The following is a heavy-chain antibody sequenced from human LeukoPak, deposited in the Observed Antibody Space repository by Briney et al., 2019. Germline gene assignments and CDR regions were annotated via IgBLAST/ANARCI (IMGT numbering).Heavy chain of an antibody. Sequence: SETLSLTCTASGGSISITSYYWGWIRQPPGKGLEWIGSIYKSGSTYYNPSLKSRVTISVDTSKNQFSLKLSSVTAADTAVYYCARLWGYSYGYLDYWGQGTLVTVSS. CDR2: IYKSGST. D-gene: IGHD5-18*01. V-gene: IGHV4-39*01. CDR1: GGSISITSYY. J-gene: IGHJ4*02. CDR3: ARLWGYSYGYLDY.